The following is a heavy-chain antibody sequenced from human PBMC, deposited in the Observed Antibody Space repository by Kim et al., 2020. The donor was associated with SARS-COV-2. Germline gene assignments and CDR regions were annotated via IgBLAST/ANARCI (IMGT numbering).Heavy chain of an antibody. V-gene: IGHV1-18*04. CDR1: GYTFTSYG. D-gene: IGHD3-9*01. CDR3: ARASYQWQTGYFDY. Sequence: ASVKVSCKASGYTFTSYGISWVRQAPGQGLEWMGWISAYNGNTNYAQKLQGRVTMTTDTSTSTAYMELRSLRSDDTAVYYCARASYQWQTGYFDYWGQGTLVTVSS. CDR2: ISAYNGNT. J-gene: IGHJ4*02.